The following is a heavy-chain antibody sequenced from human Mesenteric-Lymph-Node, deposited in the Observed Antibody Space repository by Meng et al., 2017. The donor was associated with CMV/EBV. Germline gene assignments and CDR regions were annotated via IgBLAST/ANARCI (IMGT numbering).Heavy chain of an antibody. J-gene: IGHJ4*02. Sequence: ASVKVSCKASGYTFTDYYIHWVRQAPGQGLEWMGWINPNSGGTNYAQKFQGRVTMTRDTSISTAYMELRSLRSADTAMYYCARLQGGSGYDSHDYWGQGTLVTVSS. D-gene: IGHD5-12*01. V-gene: IGHV1-2*02. CDR2: INPNSGGT. CDR1: GYTFTDYY. CDR3: ARLQGGSGYDSHDY.